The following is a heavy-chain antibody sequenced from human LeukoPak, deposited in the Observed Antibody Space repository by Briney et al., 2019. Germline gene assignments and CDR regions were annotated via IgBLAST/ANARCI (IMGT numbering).Heavy chain of an antibody. CDR3: AKDYYYGSGSYRWFDP. D-gene: IGHD3-10*01. J-gene: IGHJ5*02. V-gene: IGHV3-23*01. Sequence: QPGGSLRLSCAASGFTFSDYAMSWVRQAPGKGLVRVSAISGSGGSTYYADSVKGRFTISRDNSKNTLYLQMNSLRAEDTAVYYCAKDYYYGSGSYRWFDPWGQGTLVTVSS. CDR2: ISGSGGST. CDR1: GFTFSDYA.